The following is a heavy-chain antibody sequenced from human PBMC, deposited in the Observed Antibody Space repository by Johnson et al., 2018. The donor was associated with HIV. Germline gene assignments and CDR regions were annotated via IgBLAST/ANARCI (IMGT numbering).Heavy chain of an antibody. CDR1: GFTFDDYA. CDR3: AKDRKFKVDTALGYSGAFDI. V-gene: IGHV3-9*01. J-gene: IGHJ3*02. Sequence: VQLVESGGGLVQPGRSLRLSCAASGFTFDDYAMHWVRQAPGKGLEWVSGISWNSGSIGYADSVKGRFTISRDNAKNSLYLQMNSLRAEDTALYYCAKDRKFKVDTALGYSGAFDIWGQWTMVTVSS. CDR2: ISWNSGSI. D-gene: IGHD5-18*01.